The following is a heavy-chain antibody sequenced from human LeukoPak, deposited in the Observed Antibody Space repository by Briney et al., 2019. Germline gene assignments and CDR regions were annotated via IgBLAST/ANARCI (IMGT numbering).Heavy chain of an antibody. CDR3: ARSPYCSSTSCYGRGYFQH. CDR2: ISAYNGNT. J-gene: IGHJ1*01. D-gene: IGHD2-2*01. CDR1: GYTFTSYG. Sequence: ASVKVSCKASGYTFTSYGISWVRQAPGQGLEWMGWISAYNGNTNYAQKLQGRVTMTTDTSTSTAYMELRSLRSDETAVYYCARSPYCSSTSCYGRGYFQHWGQGTLVTVSS. V-gene: IGHV1-18*01.